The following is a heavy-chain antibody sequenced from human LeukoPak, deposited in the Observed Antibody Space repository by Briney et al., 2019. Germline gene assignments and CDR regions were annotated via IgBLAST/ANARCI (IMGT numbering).Heavy chain of an antibody. CDR3: AFNNNFKY. CDR1: GFTFSRYA. J-gene: IGHJ4*02. Sequence: PGRSPRLSCVASGFTFSRYAMHWVRLAPGKGLEWVAVISYDGSNKYYADSVKGRFTISREDAKNSLSLQMDSVRPEDTAVYYCAFNNNFKYWGQGTLVIVSS. D-gene: IGHD1/OR15-1a*01. CDR2: ISYDGSNK. V-gene: IGHV3-30-3*01.